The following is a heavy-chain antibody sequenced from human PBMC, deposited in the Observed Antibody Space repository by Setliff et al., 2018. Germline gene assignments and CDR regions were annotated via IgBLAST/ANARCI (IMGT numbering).Heavy chain of an antibody. J-gene: IGHJ4*02. D-gene: IGHD2-21*02. CDR1: GFIFSSYW. Sequence: GGSLRLSCEASGFIFSSYWMHWVRQVPEKGLVWVSQINTDGSTTRYADSVKGRFTVSRDNAKNTLYLQMNSLRGEDTAVYYCARGLRPSDYWGQGTLVTVSS. CDR2: INTDGSTT. CDR3: ARGLRPSDY. V-gene: IGHV3-74*01.